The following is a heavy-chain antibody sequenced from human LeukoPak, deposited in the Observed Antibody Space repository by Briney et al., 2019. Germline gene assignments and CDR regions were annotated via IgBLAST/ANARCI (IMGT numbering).Heavy chain of an antibody. CDR2: ITWDGGST. V-gene: IGHV3-43D*03. D-gene: IGHD6-19*01. CDR1: GFTFDDHA. Sequence: GGSLRLSCAASGFTFDDHAMHWVRQAPGKGLEWVSLITWDGGSTYYADSVKGRFTISRDNSKNSLYLQLNSLRAEDTALYYCAKGTSSDGYDAFDIWGQGTMVTVSS. J-gene: IGHJ3*02. CDR3: AKGTSSDGYDAFDI.